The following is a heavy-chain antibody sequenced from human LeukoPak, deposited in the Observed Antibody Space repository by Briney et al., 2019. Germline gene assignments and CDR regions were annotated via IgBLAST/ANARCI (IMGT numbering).Heavy chain of an antibody. J-gene: IGHJ4*02. CDR2: INPKSGDA. CDR3: ARGEYSNGYPYRLDS. V-gene: IGHV1-2*02. Sequence: GASVKVSCRASGSTFSDYHINWVRQASGQGPEWMGWINPKSGDASYNQAFQGRVTMTRDTSISTAYMESNRLRSDDTAMYYCARGEYSNGYPYRLDSWGQGTLVTVSS. CDR1: GSTFSDYH. D-gene: IGHD3-16*01.